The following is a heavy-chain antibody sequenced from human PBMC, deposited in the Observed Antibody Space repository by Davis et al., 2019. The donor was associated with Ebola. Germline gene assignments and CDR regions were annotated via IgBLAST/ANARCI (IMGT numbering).Heavy chain of an antibody. V-gene: IGHV3-30*03. CDR2: ISYDGSNK. D-gene: IGHD3-16*02. Sequence: PGGSLRLSCAASGFTFSSYGMHWVRQAPGKGLEWVAVISYDGSNKYYADSVKGRFTISRDNSKNTLYLQMNSLRAEDTAVYYCARNLSPYYYGMDVWGQGTTVTVSS. J-gene: IGHJ6*02. CDR1: GFTFSSYG. CDR3: ARNLSPYYYGMDV.